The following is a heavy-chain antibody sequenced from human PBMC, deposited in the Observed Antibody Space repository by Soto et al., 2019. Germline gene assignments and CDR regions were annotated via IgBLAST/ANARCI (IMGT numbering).Heavy chain of an antibody. CDR3: GRLYYSNYGERDYYYYYGMDV. CDR2: IYPGDSDT. V-gene: IGHV5-51*01. Sequence: GESLKISCKGSGYSFTSYWIGWVRQMPGKGLEWMGIIYPGDSDTRYSPSFQGQVTISADKSISTAYLQWSSLKASDTAMYYCGRLYYSNYGERDYYYYYGMDVWGQGTTVTVSS. D-gene: IGHD4-4*01. CDR1: GYSFTSYW. J-gene: IGHJ6*02.